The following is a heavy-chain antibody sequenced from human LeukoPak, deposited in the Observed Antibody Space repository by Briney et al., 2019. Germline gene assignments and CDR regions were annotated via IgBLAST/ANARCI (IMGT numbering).Heavy chain of an antibody. CDR1: GGSFSDYD. CDR2: INQSGTT. CDR3: ARDLYSSRTNDAFVI. J-gene: IGHJ3*02. D-gene: IGHD6-13*01. Sequence: SETLSLTCAVYGGSFSDYDWSWIRQAPGKGLEWIGEINQSGTTNCDPSLKSRVSMSIDTSKSQFSLNLRSVTAADTAVYYCARDLYSSRTNDAFVIWGRGTMVTVSS. V-gene: IGHV4-34*01.